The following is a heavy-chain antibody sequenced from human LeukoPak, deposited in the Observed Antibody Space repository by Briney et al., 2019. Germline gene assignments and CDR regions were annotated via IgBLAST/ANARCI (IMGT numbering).Heavy chain of an antibody. CDR2: MYYSGST. Sequence: SETLSLTCTVSGGSISSSDDYWGWIRQPPGKGLEWIGTMYYSGSTFYNPSLKSRITISVDTSKNQFSLKLSSVTAADTAVYYCARRTVFDIWGQGTMVTVSS. CDR1: GGSISSSDDY. J-gene: IGHJ3*02. CDR3: ARRTVFDI. D-gene: IGHD4-11*01. V-gene: IGHV4-39*07.